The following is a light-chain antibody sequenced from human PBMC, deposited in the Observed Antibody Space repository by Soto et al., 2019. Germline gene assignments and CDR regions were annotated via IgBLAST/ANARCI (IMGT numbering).Light chain of an antibody. V-gene: IGKV1-39*01. CDR1: QSISSY. CDR2: AAS. J-gene: IGKJ2*01. CDR3: QQSYSTPYT. Sequence: DIQMTQSPSSLSASVGDRVTITCRASQSISSYLNWYQQKLGEAPNLLIYAASSLQSGVPSRFSGSGSGTDFTLTISSLQPEDFATYYCQQSYSTPYTFGQGTNLEIK.